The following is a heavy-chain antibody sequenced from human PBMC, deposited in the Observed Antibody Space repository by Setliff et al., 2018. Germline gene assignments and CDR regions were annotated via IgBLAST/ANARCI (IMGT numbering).Heavy chain of an antibody. CDR1: GGSISADHYY. J-gene: IGHJ4*02. CDR3: AAPGGGSYRF. Sequence: SETLSLTCTASGGSISADHYYWGWIRQPPGKGLEWIGSIDYTGNTWHNPSLKSRVTISVDTSKNQFSLNLSSVTAADTAVYYCAAPGGGSYRFWGQGTLVTVSS. D-gene: IGHD1-26*01. V-gene: IGHV4-39*01. CDR2: IDYTGNT.